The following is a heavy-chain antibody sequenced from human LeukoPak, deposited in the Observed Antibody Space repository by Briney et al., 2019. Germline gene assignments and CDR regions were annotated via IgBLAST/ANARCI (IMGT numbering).Heavy chain of an antibody. Sequence: GGSLRLSCAASGFTFTRYSMHWVRQAPGKGLEWVSSINTDSRFVLYVDSVKGRFTISRDDAKNSLYLQMNSLRGEDTALYYCARGDDFWGDIAAFDIWGQGTMVTVSS. V-gene: IGHV3-21*01. CDR2: INTDSRFV. CDR1: GFTFTRYS. J-gene: IGHJ3*02. CDR3: ARGDDFWGDIAAFDI. D-gene: IGHD3-3*01.